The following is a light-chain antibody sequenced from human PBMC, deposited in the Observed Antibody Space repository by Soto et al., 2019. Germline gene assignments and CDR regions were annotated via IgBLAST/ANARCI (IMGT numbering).Light chain of an antibody. CDR1: QSVRSTS. CDR2: GAS. J-gene: IGKJ5*01. V-gene: IGKV3-20*01. Sequence: HSPGTLSLSPGERATLSCRASQSVRSTSLAWYQQKPGQAPRLLMYGASSRATGIPDKFSGGGSGTDFTLTISRLEPEDFAVYYCQHYGSSPPITFGQGTRLENK. CDR3: QHYGSSPPIT.